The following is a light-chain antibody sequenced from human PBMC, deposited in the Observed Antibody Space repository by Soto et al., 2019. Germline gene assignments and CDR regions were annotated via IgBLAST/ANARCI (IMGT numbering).Light chain of an antibody. CDR3: QHYDNTPT. V-gene: IGKV3-20*01. CDR2: GTS. CDR1: QSVSSNQ. J-gene: IGKJ4*01. Sequence: EIVFNHSPCTLSLSPGEGATLCCRASQSVSSNQIAWYQQRPGQTPRLLMYGTSSRAPGIPDRFSGSGSGTGFTLTIRRLEPEDFAVYYCQHYDNTPTSGGGTKVDIK.